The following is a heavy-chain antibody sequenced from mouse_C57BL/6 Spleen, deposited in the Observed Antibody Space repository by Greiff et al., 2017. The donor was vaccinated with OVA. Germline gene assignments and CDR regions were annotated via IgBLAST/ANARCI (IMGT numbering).Heavy chain of an antibody. CDR1: GFNIKDYY. CDR3: ARSLYYYGSSYWYFDV. D-gene: IGHD1-1*01. J-gene: IGHJ1*03. Sequence: EVQLQQSGAELVKPGASVKLSCTASGFNIKDYYMHWVKQRTEQGLEWIGRLDPEDGDTTYAPKFQGKATITADTSSNTAYLQLSRLTSEDTAVYYGARSLYYYGSSYWYFDVWGTGTTVTVSS. V-gene: IGHV14-2*01. CDR2: LDPEDGDT.